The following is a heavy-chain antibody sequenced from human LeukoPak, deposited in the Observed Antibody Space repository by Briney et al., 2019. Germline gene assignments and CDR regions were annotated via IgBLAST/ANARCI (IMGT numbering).Heavy chain of an antibody. D-gene: IGHD5-18*01. CDR1: GFSPSTSGMC. CDR2: IDWDDDK. J-gene: IGHJ4*02. Sequence: SGPTLLNPTHTLTLTCTFSGFSPSTSGMCVSWIRQPPGQALEWLARIDWDDDKYYSTSLKTRLPISKATYKTKMVLTMTNMDPVDTATYFCAWMRGYGTSYYFDYWGQGTLVTVSS. CDR3: AWMRGYGTSYYFDY. V-gene: IGHV2-70*11.